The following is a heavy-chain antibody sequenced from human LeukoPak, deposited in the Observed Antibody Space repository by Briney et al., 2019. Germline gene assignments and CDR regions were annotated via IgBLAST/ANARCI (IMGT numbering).Heavy chain of an antibody. Sequence: PGGSLRLSCAASELTFSKYGMHWVRQAPGKGLEWVSYISSSGSTIYYADSVKGRFTISRDNAKNSLYLQMNSLRAEDTAVYYCARAMKPGYKGDSYGFDIWGQGTMVTVSS. CDR1: ELTFSKYG. D-gene: IGHD1-14*01. CDR2: ISSSGSTI. J-gene: IGHJ3*02. CDR3: ARAMKPGYKGDSYGFDI. V-gene: IGHV3-48*03.